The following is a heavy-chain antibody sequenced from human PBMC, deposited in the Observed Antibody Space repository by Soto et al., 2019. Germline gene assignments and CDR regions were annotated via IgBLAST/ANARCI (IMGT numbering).Heavy chain of an antibody. J-gene: IGHJ4*02. Sequence: PSETLSLTCPVSGGSISSSSYYWGWIRQPPGKGLEWIGSIYYSGSTYYNPSLKSRVTISVDTSKNQFSLKLSSVTAADTAVYYCANDYEYYFDYWGQGTLVTVSS. V-gene: IGHV4-39*01. D-gene: IGHD4-17*01. CDR1: GGSISSSSYY. CDR2: IYYSGST. CDR3: ANDYEYYFDY.